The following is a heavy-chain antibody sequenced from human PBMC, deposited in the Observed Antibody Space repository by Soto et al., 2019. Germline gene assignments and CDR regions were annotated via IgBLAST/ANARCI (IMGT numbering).Heavy chain of an antibody. CDR1: GITVSTNY. V-gene: IGHV3-53*02. J-gene: IGHJ4*02. CDR3: GGDGGGGYYDSSGYMGV. D-gene: IGHD3-22*01. Sequence: EVQLVETGGGLIQPGGSLRLSCAASGITVSTNYMSWVRQAPGKGLEWVSVIYSDGKTFYADSVKGRFTISRDNSQDTGALQMNSLRADDAAGYYCGGDGGGGYYDSSGYMGVWGQGTLVTVSS. CDR2: IYSDGKT.